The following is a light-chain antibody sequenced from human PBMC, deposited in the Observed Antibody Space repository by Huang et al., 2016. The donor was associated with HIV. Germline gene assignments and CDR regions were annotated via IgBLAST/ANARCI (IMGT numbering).Light chain of an antibody. J-gene: IGKJ1*01. V-gene: IGKV3-15*01. CDR1: QSVSNN. Sequence: EIVMTQSPVTLSVSPGERATISCKASQSVSNNLAWYQQKPGQAPRRLIYGASTRATGIPARFRGSGSGTEFTLTISSLESEEFAVYYCQQYNNWPPWTFGQGTKVEIK. CDR3: QQYNNWPPWT. CDR2: GAS.